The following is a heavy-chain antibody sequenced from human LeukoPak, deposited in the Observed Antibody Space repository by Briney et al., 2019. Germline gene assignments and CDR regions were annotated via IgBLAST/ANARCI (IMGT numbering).Heavy chain of an antibody. CDR1: GYTFTSYD. Sequence: ASVKVSCKASGYTFTSYDINWVRQATGQGLEWMGWMNPNRGNTGYAQKFQGRVTMTRNTSISTAYTELSRLRSEDTAVYYCARAEGAVLRFLEWLLPEPYYFDYWGQGTLVTVSS. V-gene: IGHV1-8*01. CDR2: MNPNRGNT. CDR3: ARAEGAVLRFLEWLLPEPYYFDY. J-gene: IGHJ4*02. D-gene: IGHD3-3*01.